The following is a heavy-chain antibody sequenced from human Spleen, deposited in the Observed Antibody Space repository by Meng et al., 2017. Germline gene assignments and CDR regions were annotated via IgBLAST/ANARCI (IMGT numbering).Heavy chain of an antibody. V-gene: IGHV4-38-2*01. CDR2: IYQSGST. J-gene: IGHJ4*02. Sequence: SETLSLTCAVSGYSITGSYNWGWIRQSPGKGLEWIGSIYQSGSTYYNPSLKSRVTISRDTSKNQFSLKLNSVTAADTAVYYCARGVDIVATMGGAFDFWGQGTLVTVSS. D-gene: IGHD5-12*01. CDR3: ARGVDIVATMGGAFDF. CDR1: GYSITGSYN.